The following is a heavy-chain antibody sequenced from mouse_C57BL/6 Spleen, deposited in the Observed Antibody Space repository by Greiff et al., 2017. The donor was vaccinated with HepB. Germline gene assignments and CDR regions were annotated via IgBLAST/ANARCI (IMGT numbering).Heavy chain of an antibody. CDR3: ERVLLLSNGAMDY. CDR2: ISDGGSYT. D-gene: IGHD1-1*02. V-gene: IGHV5-4*01. CDR1: GFTFSSYA. J-gene: IGHJ4*01. Sequence: DVQLVESGGGLVKPGGSLKLSCAASGFTFSSYAMSWVRQTPEKRLEWVATISDGGSYTYYPDNVKGRFTISRDNAKNNLYLQMSHLKSEDTAMYYCERVLLLSNGAMDYWGQGTSVTVSS.